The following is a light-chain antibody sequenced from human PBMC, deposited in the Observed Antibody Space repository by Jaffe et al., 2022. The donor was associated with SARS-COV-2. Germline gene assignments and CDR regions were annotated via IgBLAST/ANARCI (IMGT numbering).Light chain of an antibody. V-gene: IGLV3-21*02. CDR1: SIGRKS. CDR3: QVWDNSGDRLYV. CDR2: DDT. Sequence: SYVLTQPPSVSVAPGQTARITCGGNSIGRKSVHWYQQRPGQAPVLVVYDDTDRPPGIPERISGSKSENTATLTISRVEAGDEADYHCQVWDNSGDRLYVFGSGTKVTVL. J-gene: IGLJ1*01.